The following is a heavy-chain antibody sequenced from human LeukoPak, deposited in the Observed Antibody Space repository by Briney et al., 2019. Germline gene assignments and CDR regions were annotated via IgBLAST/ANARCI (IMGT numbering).Heavy chain of an antibody. CDR1: GFTVSGNY. J-gene: IGHJ6*02. V-gene: IGHV3-53*01. CDR3: ASNWNYIRGYGMDV. Sequence: GGSLRLSCAASGFTVSGNYMSWVRQAPGRGLEWVSVLHTGAGTYYADSVKGRFTISSDNSENTLYLQMNNLRAEDTAVYYCASNWNYIRGYGMDVWGQGTTVTVSS. CDR2: LHTGAGT. D-gene: IGHD1-7*01.